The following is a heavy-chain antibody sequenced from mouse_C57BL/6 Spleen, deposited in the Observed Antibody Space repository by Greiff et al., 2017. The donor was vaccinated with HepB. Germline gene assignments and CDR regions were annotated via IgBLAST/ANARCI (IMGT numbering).Heavy chain of an antibody. Sequence: QVQLQQPGAELVRPGSSVKLSCKASGYTFTSYWMHWVKQRPIQGLEWIGNIDPSDSETHYNQKFKDKATLTVDKSSSTAYMQLSSLTSEDSAVYYCAREVSTMVTKGFAYWGQGTLVTVSA. CDR3: AREVSTMVTKGFAY. D-gene: IGHD2-2*01. J-gene: IGHJ3*01. CDR2: IDPSDSET. V-gene: IGHV1-52*01. CDR1: GYTFTSYW.